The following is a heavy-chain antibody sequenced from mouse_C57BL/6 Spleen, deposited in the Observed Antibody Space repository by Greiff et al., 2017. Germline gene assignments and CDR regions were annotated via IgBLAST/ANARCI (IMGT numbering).Heavy chain of an antibody. J-gene: IGHJ4*01. CDR1: GYTFTSYW. V-gene: IGHV1-64*01. Sequence: QVQLQQPGAELVKPGASVKLSCKASGYTFTSYWMHWVKQRPGQGLEWIGMIHPNSGSTNYNEKFKSKATLTVDKSSSTAYMQLSSLTSEDSAVYDCARQSERSDYAMDYWGQGTSVTVSS. CDR2: IHPNSGST. D-gene: IGHD1-3*01. CDR3: ARQSERSDYAMDY.